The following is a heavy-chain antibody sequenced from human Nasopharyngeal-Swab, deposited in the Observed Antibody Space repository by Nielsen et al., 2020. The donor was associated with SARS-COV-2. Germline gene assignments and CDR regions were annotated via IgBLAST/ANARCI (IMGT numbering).Heavy chain of an antibody. CDR2: IANDGRYK. D-gene: IGHD2-21*02. Sequence: SLKISCAASGFTFDSYAMHWVRQAPGKGLEWVAVIANDGRYKHYADSVKGRFTISRDNSKSTLYLQMNSLRPEDTAVYYCAEGDPFDYWGQGTLVTVSS. CDR1: GFTFDSYA. CDR3: AEGDPFDY. J-gene: IGHJ4*02. V-gene: IGHV3-30*04.